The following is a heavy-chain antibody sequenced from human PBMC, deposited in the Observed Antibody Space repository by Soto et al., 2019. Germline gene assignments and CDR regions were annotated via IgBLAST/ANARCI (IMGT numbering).Heavy chain of an antibody. V-gene: IGHV3-73*02. J-gene: IGHJ4*02. D-gene: IGHD2-21*01. CDR1: GFTFSGST. CDR2: IRSKANSYAT. Sequence: EVQLVGSGGGLVQPGGSLKLSCAASGFTFSGSTMHWVRQASGKGLEWVGRIRSKANSYATAYAASVNGRFTISRDDSKNTASLQMNSLKTEDTAVYYCTRLSDCGDDCSDYWGQGTLVTVSS. CDR3: TRLSDCGDDCSDY.